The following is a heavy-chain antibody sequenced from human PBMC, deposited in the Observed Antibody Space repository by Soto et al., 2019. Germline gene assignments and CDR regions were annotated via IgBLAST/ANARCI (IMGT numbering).Heavy chain of an antibody. Sequence: EVQLVQSGAEVKKPGESLTISCKGSGYRFSNYWIGWVRQMPGKGLEWMGIINPGDSDTRYSPSFQGQVTISADKSISTAYLQWSSLKASDTAMYFCARSFTAGTADDYWGQGTLVTVSS. J-gene: IGHJ4*02. CDR1: GYRFSNYW. CDR3: ARSFTAGTADDY. V-gene: IGHV5-51*01. CDR2: INPGDSDT. D-gene: IGHD6-19*01.